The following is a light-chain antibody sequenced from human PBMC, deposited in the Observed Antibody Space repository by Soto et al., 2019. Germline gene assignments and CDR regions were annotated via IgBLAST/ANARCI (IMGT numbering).Light chain of an antibody. CDR2: AAS. J-gene: IGKJ4*01. Sequence: DIQMPQSPSSLSASVGDRVTITCRASQSISNYLAWYQQIPGKVPKLLISAASTLQSGVPSRFSGCGSGIDFTLTISGLQAEDVETYYCHKCTNVPTFGGGTKVEIK. CDR1: QSISNY. V-gene: IGKV1-27*01. CDR3: HKCTNVPT.